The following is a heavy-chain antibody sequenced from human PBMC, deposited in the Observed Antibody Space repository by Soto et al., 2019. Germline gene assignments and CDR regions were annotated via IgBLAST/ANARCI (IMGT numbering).Heavy chain of an antibody. CDR2: IDPSDSYT. D-gene: IGHD6-19*01. CDR1: GYSFTSYW. J-gene: IGHJ6*02. CDR3: AIHIKDYSSGRHYYYYGMDV. Sequence: PGESLKISCKGSGYSFTSYWISWVRQMPGKGLEWMGRIDPSDSYTNYSPSFQGHVTISADKSISTAYLQWSSLKASDTAMYYCAIHIKDYSSGRHYYYYGMDVWGQGTTVTVSS. V-gene: IGHV5-10-1*01.